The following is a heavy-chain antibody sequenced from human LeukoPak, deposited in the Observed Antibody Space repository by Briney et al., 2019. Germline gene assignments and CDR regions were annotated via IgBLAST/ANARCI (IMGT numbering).Heavy chain of an antibody. J-gene: IGHJ5*02. CDR3: ARGSDSGTPRWFDP. CDR1: GGTFSSYA. D-gene: IGHD1-26*01. CDR2: IDPNDGGT. V-gene: IGHV1-2*06. Sequence: ASVKVSCKASGGTFSSYAIGWVRQAPGQGPEWMGRIDPNDGGTNYAQKFQGRVTMTRDTSISTAYMKLSSLRSDDTAVYYCARGSDSGTPRWFDPWGQGTLVTV.